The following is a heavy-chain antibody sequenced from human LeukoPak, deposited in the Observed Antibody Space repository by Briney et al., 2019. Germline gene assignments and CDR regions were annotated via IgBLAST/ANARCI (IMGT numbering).Heavy chain of an antibody. D-gene: IGHD6-6*01. V-gene: IGHV4-39*01. CDR3: ARRNSGSSQIDY. CDR2: IYYSGSM. CDR1: GGSISSNSYY. J-gene: IGHJ4*02. Sequence: SETLSLTCTVSGGSISSNSYYWGWIRQPPGKGLEWIGSIYYSGSMYYNPSLKSRVTISVDTSKNQFSLKLSSVTAADTAVYYCARRNSGSSQIDYWGQGTLVTVSS.